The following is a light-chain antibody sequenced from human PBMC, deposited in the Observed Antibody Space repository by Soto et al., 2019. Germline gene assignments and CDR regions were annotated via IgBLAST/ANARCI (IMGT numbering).Light chain of an antibody. Sequence: EIVMTQSPATLSVSPGERATLSCRASQSVSSNLAWYQQKPGRAPRLLIYGASTRATGIPARFSGSGSGTESTLTISSLQSEDFAVYYCQQHSNWPFTFGQGTRLEIK. CDR1: QSVSSN. J-gene: IGKJ5*01. CDR2: GAS. CDR3: QQHSNWPFT. V-gene: IGKV3-15*01.